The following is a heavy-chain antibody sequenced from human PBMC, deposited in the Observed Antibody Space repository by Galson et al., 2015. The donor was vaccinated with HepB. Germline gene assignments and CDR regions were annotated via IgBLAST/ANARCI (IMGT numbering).Heavy chain of an antibody. CDR3: ARDPAQYSSSRWFDP. D-gene: IGHD6-6*01. Sequence: CAISGDSVSSDNAAWNWIRQSPSRGLEWLGRTYYRSKWYNVYEVSVRSRITIIPDTSKNQVSLQLNSVTPEDTAVYYCARDPAQYSSSRWFDPWGQGTLVTVSS. V-gene: IGHV6-1*01. CDR2: TYYRSKWYN. CDR1: GDSVSSDNAA. J-gene: IGHJ5*02.